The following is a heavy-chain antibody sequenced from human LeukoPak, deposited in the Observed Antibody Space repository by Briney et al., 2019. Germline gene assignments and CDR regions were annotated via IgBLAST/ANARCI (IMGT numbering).Heavy chain of an antibody. D-gene: IGHD3-22*01. J-gene: IGHJ4*02. Sequence: GGSLRLSCAASGFTFSSYGMHWVRQAPGKGLEWVAVISYDGSNKYYADSVKGRFTISRDNSKNTLYLQMNSLRAEDTAVYYCAKDARGYDSSGYPDYWGQGTLVTVSS. CDR1: GFTFSSYG. CDR3: AKDARGYDSSGYPDY. V-gene: IGHV3-30*18. CDR2: ISYDGSNK.